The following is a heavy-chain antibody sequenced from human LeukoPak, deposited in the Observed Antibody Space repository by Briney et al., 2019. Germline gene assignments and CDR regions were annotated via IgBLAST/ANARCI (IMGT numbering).Heavy chain of an antibody. Sequence: GGSLRLSCAASGFTFDDYGMSWVRQAPGKGLEWVSAISGSGGSTYYADSVKGRFTISRDNSKNTLYLQMNSLRAEGTAVYYCAKEAMIWFGLNWFDPWGQGTLVTVSS. CDR1: GFTFDDYG. CDR2: ISGSGGST. J-gene: IGHJ5*02. D-gene: IGHD3-10*01. V-gene: IGHV3-23*01. CDR3: AKEAMIWFGLNWFDP.